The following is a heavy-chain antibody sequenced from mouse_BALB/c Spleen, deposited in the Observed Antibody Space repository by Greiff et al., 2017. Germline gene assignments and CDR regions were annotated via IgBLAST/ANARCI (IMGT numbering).Heavy chain of an antibody. CDR3: ARQGEGMDY. Sequence: QVQLQQSGAELAKPGASVKISCKASGYTFTSYWMHWVKQRPGQGLEWIGYINPSTGYTEYNQKFKDKATLTADKSSSTAYMQLSSLTSEDSAVYYCARQGEGMDYWGQGTSVTVSS. V-gene: IGHV1-7*01. CDR1: GYTFTSYW. CDR2: INPSTGYT. J-gene: IGHJ4*01.